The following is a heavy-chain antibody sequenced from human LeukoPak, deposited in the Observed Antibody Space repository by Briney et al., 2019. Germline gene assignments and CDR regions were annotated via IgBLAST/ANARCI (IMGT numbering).Heavy chain of an antibody. J-gene: IGHJ4*02. CDR2: IRNDGSNH. CDR3: VGDYNWGFDY. CDR1: GFTFSHHG. V-gene: IGHV3-30*02. Sequence: PGGSLRLSCAASGFTFSHHGMHWVRQAPGKGREWVAFIRNDGSNHYYADSVKGRFTISRHNSKNNVYLQMYSLRGGDTSIYYCVGDYNWGFDYWGQGTVVTVSS. D-gene: IGHD1-1*01.